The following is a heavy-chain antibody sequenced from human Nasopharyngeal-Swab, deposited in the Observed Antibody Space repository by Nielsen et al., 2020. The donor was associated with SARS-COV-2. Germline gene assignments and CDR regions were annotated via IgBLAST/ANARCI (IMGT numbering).Heavy chain of an antibody. J-gene: IGHJ3*02. D-gene: IGHD3-22*01. CDR2: ISRSDSSI. CDR1: GFTFSSYE. CDR3: AREERITMIVVVITKAFDI. Sequence: GESLKISCAASGFTFSSYEMNWVRQAPGKGLEWVSYISRSDSSIFYADSVKGRFTISRDNAKNSLYLQMNSLRAEDTAVYYCAREERITMIVVVITKAFDIWGQGTMVTVSS. V-gene: IGHV3-48*03.